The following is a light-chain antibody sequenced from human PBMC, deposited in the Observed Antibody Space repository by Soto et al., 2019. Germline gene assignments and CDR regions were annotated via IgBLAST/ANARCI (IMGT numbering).Light chain of an antibody. J-gene: IGLJ3*02. V-gene: IGLV2-14*01. Sequence: QSVLTQPASVSGSPGQSITISCTGTSSDVGGFNYVSWYQHYPGEGPKLIIYEASNRPSGVSNRFSGSKSGYTASLTISGLQAEDEADYYCSSYTSSSTPWVFGGGTKLTVL. CDR3: SSYTSSSTPWV. CDR1: SSDVGGFNY. CDR2: EAS.